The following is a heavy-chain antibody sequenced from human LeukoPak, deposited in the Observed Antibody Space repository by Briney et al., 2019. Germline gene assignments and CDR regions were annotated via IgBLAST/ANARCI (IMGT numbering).Heavy chain of an antibody. CDR3: ASRISSPGIAVAGDAFDI. J-gene: IGHJ3*02. CDR1: GYNFTIYW. Sequence: GESLKISCKGSGYNFTIYWIGWVRQMPGKGLEWMGIIYPGDSDTRYSPSFQGQVTISADKSISTAYLQWSSLRASDTAMYYCASRISSPGIAVAGDAFDIWGQGTLVTVSS. V-gene: IGHV5-51*01. D-gene: IGHD6-19*01. CDR2: IYPGDSDT.